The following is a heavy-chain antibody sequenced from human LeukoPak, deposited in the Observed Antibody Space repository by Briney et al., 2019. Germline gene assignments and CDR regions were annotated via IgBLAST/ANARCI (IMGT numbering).Heavy chain of an antibody. CDR1: GFTFRSYS. CDR3: TRVEKGFWSGFKMDV. Sequence: PGGSLRLSCTASGFTFRSYSMIWVRQAPGKGLEWISYISGSSGTIYYADSVKGRFIISRDNDKNSLYLQMNSLRVEDTAVYFCTRVEKGFWSGFKMDVWGKGTTVAVSS. D-gene: IGHD3-3*01. CDR2: ISGSSGTI. V-gene: IGHV3-48*01. J-gene: IGHJ6*04.